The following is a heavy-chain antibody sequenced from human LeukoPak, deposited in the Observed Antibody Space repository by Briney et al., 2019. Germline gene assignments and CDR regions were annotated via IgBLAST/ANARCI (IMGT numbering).Heavy chain of an antibody. J-gene: IGHJ6*03. CDR2: IYTSGST. CDR1: GGSISSYY. V-gene: IGHV4-4*07. D-gene: IGHD4-23*01. Sequence: PSETLSLTCTVSGGSISSYYWSWIRQPAGKGLEWIGRIYTSGSTNYNPSLKSRVTISVDTSKNQFSLRLSSVTAADTAMYYCARHSYTKYRGVNWYYMDVWGKGTTVTVSS. CDR3: ARHSYTKYRGVNWYYMDV.